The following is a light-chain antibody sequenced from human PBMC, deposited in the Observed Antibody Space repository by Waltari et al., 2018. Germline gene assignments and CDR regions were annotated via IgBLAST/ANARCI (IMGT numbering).Light chain of an antibody. J-gene: IGKJ1*01. CDR1: QNIRSN. CDR3: QQYDNWLGT. Sequence: EIVMTQSPDTLSVFPGERATLSCRASQNIRSNLAGYQHKPGQAPRLLIYAASTRATGIPARFSGSGSGTEFTLTISSLQSEDFAVYFCQQYDNWLGTFGPGTKVEIK. V-gene: IGKV3-15*01. CDR2: AAS.